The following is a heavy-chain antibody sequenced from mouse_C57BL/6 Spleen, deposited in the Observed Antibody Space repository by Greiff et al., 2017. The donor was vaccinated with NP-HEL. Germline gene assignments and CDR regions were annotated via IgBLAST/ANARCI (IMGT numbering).Heavy chain of an antibody. CDR3: ARRDGYYFDY. CDR2: ISSGGSTI. V-gene: IGHV5-17*01. Sequence: EVHLVESGGGLVKPGGSLKLSCAASGFTFSDYGMHWVRQAPEKGLEWVAYISSGGSTIYYADTVKGRFTISRDNAKNTLFLQMTSLRSEDTAMYYCARRDGYYFDYWGQGTTLTVSS. D-gene: IGHD2-3*01. J-gene: IGHJ2*01. CDR1: GFTFSDYG.